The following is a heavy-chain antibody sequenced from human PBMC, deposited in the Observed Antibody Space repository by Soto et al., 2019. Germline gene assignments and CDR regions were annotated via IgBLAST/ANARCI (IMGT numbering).Heavy chain of an antibody. CDR1: GFSFRNYA. D-gene: IGHD4-17*01. CDR2: LTGSSSNI. CDR3: ANGRATYGLLTHDY. J-gene: IGHJ4*02. V-gene: IGHV3-23*01. Sequence: EVQLLESGGGLVQPGGSLSLSCAASGFSFRNYAMSWVRQAPGKGLGWISTLTGSSSNIYYADSVKGRFAISRDNSRNTLYLQMNSLTAEDTAVYYCANGRATYGLLTHDYWGQGTLVTVSS.